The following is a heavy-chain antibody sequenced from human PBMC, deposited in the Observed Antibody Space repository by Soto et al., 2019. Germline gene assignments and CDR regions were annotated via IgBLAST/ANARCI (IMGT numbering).Heavy chain of an antibody. CDR2: ISGSGGST. CDR3: AKERGATRLSPTDAFDI. Sequence: GESLKISCAASGFTFSSYAMSWVRQAPGKGLEWVSAISGSGGSTYYADSVKGRFTISRDNSKNTLYLQMNSLRAEDTAVYYCAKERGATRLSPTDAFDIWGQGTMVTVSS. J-gene: IGHJ3*02. D-gene: IGHD1-26*01. V-gene: IGHV3-23*01. CDR1: GFTFSSYA.